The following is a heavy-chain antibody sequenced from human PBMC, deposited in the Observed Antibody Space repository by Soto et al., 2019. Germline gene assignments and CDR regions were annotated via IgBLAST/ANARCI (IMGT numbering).Heavy chain of an antibody. V-gene: IGHV3-30*18. CDR1: GFTFSSYG. J-gene: IGHJ4*02. CDR2: ISYDGSNK. CDR3: AKDLRGLGYYFDY. D-gene: IGHD4-17*01. Sequence: GGSLTLSCAASGFTFSSYGMHWVRQAPGKGLEWVAVISYDGSNKYYADSVKGRFTISRDNSKNTLYLQMNSLRAEDTAVYYCAKDLRGLGYYFDYWGQGTLVTVSS.